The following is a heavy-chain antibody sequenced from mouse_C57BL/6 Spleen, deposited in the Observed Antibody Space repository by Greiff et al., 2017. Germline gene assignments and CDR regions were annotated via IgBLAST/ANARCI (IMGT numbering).Heavy chain of an antibody. J-gene: IGHJ3*01. CDR1: GYSFTGSY. CDR3: ARCESSKFAD. Sequence: VQLQQSGPELVKPGASVKISCKASGYSFTGSYMTWVKQSPEKSLEWIGEINPSTGGTTYNQKFKAKATLTVDKSSSTAYMQLKSLTSDDSSVYYCARCESSKFADWGQGTLGTVSA. CDR2: INPSTGGT. D-gene: IGHD1-1*01. V-gene: IGHV1-42*01.